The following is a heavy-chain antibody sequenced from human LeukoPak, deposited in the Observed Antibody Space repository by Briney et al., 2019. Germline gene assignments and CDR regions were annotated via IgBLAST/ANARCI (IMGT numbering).Heavy chain of an antibody. V-gene: IGHV3-7*04. CDR1: EFTFSNYW. Sequence: PGGSLRLSCAASEFTFSNYWMIWVRQAPGKGLEWVADIKQDESEKYYVDSVKGRSTISRDNAKNSLYLQMNSLRAEDTAVYYCARSLGYCSGGSCFPLDYWGQGTLVTVSS. CDR2: IKQDESEK. D-gene: IGHD2-15*01. CDR3: ARSLGYCSGGSCFPLDY. J-gene: IGHJ4*02.